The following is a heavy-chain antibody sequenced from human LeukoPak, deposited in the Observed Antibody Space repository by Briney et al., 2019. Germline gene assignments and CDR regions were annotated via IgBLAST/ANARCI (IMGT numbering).Heavy chain of an antibody. D-gene: IGHD7-27*01. CDR1: GDSISSSSFY. CDR3: ARTNWGPDNWFDP. J-gene: IGHJ5*02. V-gene: IGHV4-39*07. CDR2: IFYSGST. Sequence: PSETLSLTCTVSGDSISSSSFYWGWIRQPPGKGLEWIVSIFYSGSTYYNPSLKSRVTISVDTSKNQFFLKLSSVTAADTAVYYCARTNWGPDNWFDPWGQGTLVTVSS.